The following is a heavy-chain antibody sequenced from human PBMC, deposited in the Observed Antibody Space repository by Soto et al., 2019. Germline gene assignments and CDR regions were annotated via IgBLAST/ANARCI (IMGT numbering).Heavy chain of an antibody. V-gene: IGHV3-73*02. CDR3: TRGSGWYPTDY. CDR1: GFTFSGSA. J-gene: IGHJ4*02. Sequence: EVQPVESGGGLVQPGGSLKLSCAASGFTFSGSAMHWVRQASGKGLEWVGRIRSKANSYATAYAASVKGRFTISRDDSKNTAYLQMNSLKTEDTAVYYCTRGSGWYPTDYWGQGTLVTVSS. D-gene: IGHD6-19*01. CDR2: IRSKANSYAT.